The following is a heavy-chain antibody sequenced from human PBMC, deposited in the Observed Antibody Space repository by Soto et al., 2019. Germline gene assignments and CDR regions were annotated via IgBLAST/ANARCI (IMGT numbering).Heavy chain of an antibody. D-gene: IGHD3-10*01. J-gene: IGHJ4*02. CDR1: GHIFTSYY. Sequence: ASVKVSCKASGHIFTSYYIHWVRQAPGQGLEWMGWINPFDGSRMFAQSFQGRVTMTRDTSTSTVYMEVSSLGSEDTAVYYCSRVDPGETSPFDHWGQGTLVTVSS. CDR3: SRVDPGETSPFDH. CDR2: INPFDGSR. V-gene: IGHV1-46*03.